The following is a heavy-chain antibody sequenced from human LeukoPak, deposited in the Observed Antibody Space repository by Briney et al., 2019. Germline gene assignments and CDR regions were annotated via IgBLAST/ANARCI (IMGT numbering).Heavy chain of an antibody. CDR2: ISYDGSNK. J-gene: IGHJ3*01. CDR1: GFTFSSYA. CDR3: AKGGGYDSDGFDF. D-gene: IGHD3-22*01. V-gene: IGHV3-30-3*01. Sequence: GRSLRLSCAASGFTFSSYAMHWVRQAPGKGLEWVAVISYDGSNKYYADSVKGRFTFSRDDSRNTLYLQMNSLTTEDTAVYYCAKGGGYDSDGFDFWGPGTMVTVSS.